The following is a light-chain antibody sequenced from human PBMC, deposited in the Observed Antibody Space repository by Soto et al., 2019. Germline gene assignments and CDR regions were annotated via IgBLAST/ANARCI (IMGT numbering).Light chain of an antibody. J-gene: IGKJ5*01. CDR3: QQRHNWPIT. Sequence: EIALTQSPATLSLSPGERATLSCRTSQTIRGLLNWYQQRPGQAPRLLIYDTSNRATDIPARFSGSGSGTDVILTISSLDPEDFGVYFCQQRHNWPITFGQGTRLDIK. CDR2: DTS. V-gene: IGKV3-11*01. CDR1: QTIRGL.